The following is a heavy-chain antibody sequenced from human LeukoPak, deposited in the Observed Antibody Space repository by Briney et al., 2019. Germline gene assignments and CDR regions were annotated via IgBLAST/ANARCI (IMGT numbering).Heavy chain of an antibody. J-gene: IGHJ6*02. V-gene: IGHV1-46*01. Sequence: ASVKVSCKASGYTFTSYYMHWVRRAPGQGLEWMGIINPSGGSTSYAQKFQGRVTMTRDTSTSTVYMELSSLRSEDTAVYYCARDIRDWLGFYYYYGMDVWGQGTTVTVSS. D-gene: IGHD3/OR15-3a*01. CDR1: GYTFTSYY. CDR2: INPSGGST. CDR3: ARDIRDWLGFYYYYGMDV.